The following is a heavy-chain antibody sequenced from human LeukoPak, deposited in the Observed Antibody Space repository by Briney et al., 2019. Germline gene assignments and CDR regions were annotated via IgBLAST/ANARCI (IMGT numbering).Heavy chain of an antibody. CDR1: GYTFTTYY. Sequence: ASVKVSCKASGYTFTTYYVHWVRQAPGQGLEWMGIINPSGGSTTYAQKFQGRVTMTRDTSTNTVYMELRSLRSEDTAVYYCARGPSITMVRGGQWYYYMDVWGKGTTVTISS. D-gene: IGHD3-10*01. V-gene: IGHV1-46*01. CDR2: INPSGGST. J-gene: IGHJ6*03. CDR3: ARGPSITMVRGGQWYYYMDV.